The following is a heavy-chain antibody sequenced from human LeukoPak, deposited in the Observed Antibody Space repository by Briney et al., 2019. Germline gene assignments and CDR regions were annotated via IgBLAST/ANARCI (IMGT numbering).Heavy chain of an antibody. D-gene: IGHD4-23*01. Sequence: PSETLSLTCTVSGGSISSGSYYWSWIRQPAGKGLEWIGRIYTSGSTNYNPSLKSRVTISVDTSKNQFSLKLSSVTAADTAVYYCASSATVVIDRFDLWGRGTLVTVSS. CDR1: GGSISSGSYY. J-gene: IGHJ2*01. CDR3: ASSATVVIDRFDL. CDR2: IYTSGST. V-gene: IGHV4-61*02.